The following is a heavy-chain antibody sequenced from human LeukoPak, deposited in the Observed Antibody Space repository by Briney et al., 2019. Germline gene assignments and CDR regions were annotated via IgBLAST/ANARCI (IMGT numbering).Heavy chain of an antibody. Sequence: GGSLRLSCAASGFSFSSYSMNWVRQAPGEGLEWVSYIRSSGSTTYYADSVKGRFTISRDIAKNSLYLQMNSLRDEDTAVYYCARESGSGSYFAYWGQGALVTVSS. CDR1: GFSFSSYS. V-gene: IGHV3-48*02. CDR2: IRSSGSTT. J-gene: IGHJ4*02. D-gene: IGHD3-10*01. CDR3: ARESGSGSYFAY.